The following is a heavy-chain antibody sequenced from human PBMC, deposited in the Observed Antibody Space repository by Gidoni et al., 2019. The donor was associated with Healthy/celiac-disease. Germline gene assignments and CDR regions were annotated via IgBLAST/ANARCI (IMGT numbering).Heavy chain of an antibody. CDR1: GGTFSSYT. Sequence: QVQLVQSGAEVKKPGSSVTVSCKASGGTFSSYTISWVRQAPGQGLEWMGRIIPILGIANYAQKFQGRVTITADKSTSTAYMELSSLRSEDTAVYYCAREGLTSSLTYYYGMDVWGQGTTVTVSS. D-gene: IGHD2-2*01. V-gene: IGHV1-69*08. CDR3: AREGLTSSLTYYYGMDV. J-gene: IGHJ6*02. CDR2: IIPILGIA.